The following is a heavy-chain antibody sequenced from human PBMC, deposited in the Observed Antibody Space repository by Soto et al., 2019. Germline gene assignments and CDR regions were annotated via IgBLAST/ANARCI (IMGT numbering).Heavy chain of an antibody. CDR1: GYSISSGYY. CDR3: ARVEVGYGDSRYYFDY. V-gene: IGHV4-38-2*01. D-gene: IGHD4-17*01. CDR2: IYHSGST. J-gene: IGHJ4*02. Sequence: PSETLSLTCAVSGYSISSGYYWGWIRQPPGKGLEWIGSIYHSGSTYYNPSLKSRVTISVDTSKNQFSLKLSSVTAADTAVYYCARVEVGYGDSRYYFDYWGQGTLVTVSS.